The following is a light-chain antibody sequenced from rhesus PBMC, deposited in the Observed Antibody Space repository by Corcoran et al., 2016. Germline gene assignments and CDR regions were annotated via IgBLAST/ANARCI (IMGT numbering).Light chain of an antibody. Sequence: DIQMTQSPSSLSASVGDTVTITCRASQGISSWLAWYQQKPGKAPKLLIYKASSLQSGVPSRFSGSGSGTDFTLTISSLQSEDFATYYCKQYSSRLTFGGGTKVEIK. J-gene: IGKJ4*01. CDR1: QGISSW. CDR2: KAS. V-gene: IGKV1-22*01. CDR3: KQYSSRLT.